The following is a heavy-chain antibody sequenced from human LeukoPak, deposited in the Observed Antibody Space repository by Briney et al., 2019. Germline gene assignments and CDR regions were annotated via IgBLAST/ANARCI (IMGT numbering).Heavy chain of an antibody. J-gene: IGHJ4*02. V-gene: IGHV3-11*01. CDR3: ASIGYCSGGSCYGTGAFDY. Sequence: PGGSLRLSCAASGFTFSDYYMSWIRQAPGKGLEWVSYISSSGSTIYYADSVKGRFTISRDNAKNSLYLQMNCLRAEDTAVYYCASIGYCSGGSCYGTGAFDYWGQGTLVTVSS. CDR2: ISSSGSTI. CDR1: GFTFSDYY. D-gene: IGHD2-15*01.